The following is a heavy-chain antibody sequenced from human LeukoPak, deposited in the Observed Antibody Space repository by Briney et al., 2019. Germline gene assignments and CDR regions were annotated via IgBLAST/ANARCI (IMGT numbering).Heavy chain of an antibody. CDR2: INHSGST. J-gene: IGHJ6*02. Sequence: SETLSLTCAVYGGSFSGYYWSWIRQPPGKGLEWIGEINHSGSTNYNPSLKSRVTISVDTSKNQFSLKLSSVTAADTAVYYCARGKVVHNSYFDYYYGIDVWGQGTTVTVSS. V-gene: IGHV4-34*01. CDR3: ARGKVVHNSYFDYYYGIDV. CDR1: GGSFSGYY. D-gene: IGHD1-1*01.